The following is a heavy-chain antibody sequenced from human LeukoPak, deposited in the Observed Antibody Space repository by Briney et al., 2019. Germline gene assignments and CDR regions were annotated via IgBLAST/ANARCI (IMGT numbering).Heavy chain of an antibody. CDR2: IGENGAGT. D-gene: IGHD2-15*01. V-gene: IGHV3-23*01. CDR3: AKTSGGNY. J-gene: IGHJ4*02. Sequence: PGGSLRLSCAASGFTFSNYAMSWVRQAPGKGLEWVSAIGENGAGTYYADSVKGRFAISRDNSKSMLYLQMNSLRVEGTAVYYCAKTSGGNYWGQGTLVTVSS. CDR1: GFTFSNYA.